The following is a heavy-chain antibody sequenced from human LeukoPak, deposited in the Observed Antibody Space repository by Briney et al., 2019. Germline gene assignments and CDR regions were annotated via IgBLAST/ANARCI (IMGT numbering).Heavy chain of an antibody. V-gene: IGHV3-53*01. CDR1: GFTVSSNY. Sequence: PGGSLRLSCAASGFTVSSNYMSWVRQAPGKGLEWVSVIYSGGGTYYADSVKGRFTISRDNSKNTLYLQMNSLRAEDTAVYYCARENGNKDYGDYYYYGMDVWGQGTTVTVSS. J-gene: IGHJ6*02. CDR3: ARENGNKDYGDYYYYGMDV. D-gene: IGHD4-17*01. CDR2: IYSGGGT.